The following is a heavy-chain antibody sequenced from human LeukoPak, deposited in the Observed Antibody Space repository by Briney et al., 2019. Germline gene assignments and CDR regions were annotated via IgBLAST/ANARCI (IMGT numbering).Heavy chain of an antibody. V-gene: IGHV4-59*01. CDR1: GGSISTYY. CDR2: IYYSGST. Sequence: SSETLSLTCTVSGGSISTYYWNWIRQPPGKGLEWIGCIYYSGSTNYNPSLKSRVTISVDTSKNQFSLKLSSVTAADTAVYYCARVRSGYDYYYYYMDVWGKGTTVTDSS. CDR3: ARVRSGYDYYYYYMDV. D-gene: IGHD3-3*01. J-gene: IGHJ6*03.